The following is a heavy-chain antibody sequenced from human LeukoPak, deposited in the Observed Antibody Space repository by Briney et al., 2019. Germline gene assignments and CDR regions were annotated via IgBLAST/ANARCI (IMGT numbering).Heavy chain of an antibody. CDR3: ARFYCSSTSCYFSYYGMDV. J-gene: IGHJ6*02. D-gene: IGHD2-2*01. CDR2: ISGSGGST. Sequence: PGGSLRLSCAASGFTFSSYAMSWVRQAPGKGLEWVSAISGSGGSTYYADSVKGRFTISRDNSKNTLYLQMNSLRAEDTAVYYCARFYCSSTSCYFSYYGMDVWGQGTTVTVSS. V-gene: IGHV3-23*01. CDR1: GFTFSSYA.